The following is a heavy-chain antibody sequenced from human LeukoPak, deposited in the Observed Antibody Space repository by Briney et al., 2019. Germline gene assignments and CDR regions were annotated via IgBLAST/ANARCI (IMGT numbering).Heavy chain of an antibody. V-gene: IGHV4-59*01. D-gene: IGHD3-22*01. J-gene: IGHJ4*02. CDR1: GGSISSYY. CDR3: ARVGGYYYDSSGYDY. Sequence: SETLSLTCTVSGGSISSYYWSWIRQPPGKGLEWIGYIYYSGSTNYNPSLKSRVTISVDTSKNQFSLKLSSVTAADTAVYYCARVGGYYYDSSGYDYWGQGTLVTASS. CDR2: IYYSGST.